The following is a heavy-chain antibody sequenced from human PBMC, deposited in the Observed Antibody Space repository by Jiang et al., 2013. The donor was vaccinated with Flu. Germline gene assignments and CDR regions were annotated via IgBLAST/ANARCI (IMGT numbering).Heavy chain of an antibody. CDR3: AHEQQVGPDYVHK. CDR1: GFSLTTSGVG. J-gene: IGHJ4*02. Sequence: KPTQTLTLTCTFSGFSLTTSGVGVGWIRQPPGKALEWLAVIFWNGDKRYSPSLKSRLTITKDTSKNQVVLTLTNMDAVDTGTFYCAHEQQVGPDYVHKWGQGILVTVSS. V-gene: IGHV2-5*01. D-gene: IGHD1/OR15-1a*01. CDR2: IFWNGDK.